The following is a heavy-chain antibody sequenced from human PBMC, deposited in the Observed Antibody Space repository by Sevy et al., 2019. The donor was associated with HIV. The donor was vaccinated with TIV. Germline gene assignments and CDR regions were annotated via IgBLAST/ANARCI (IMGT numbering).Heavy chain of an antibody. V-gene: IGHV3-72*01. CDR3: ATHAGIAAAARVFDY. CDR1: GFTFSDHY. Sequence: GESLKISCVASGFTFSDHYMEWVRQAPGKGLEWVGRTRNKADGYTTEYAASVKGRFTISRDESKNSLYVQMNSLKAEDTAVYYCATHAGIAAAARVFDYWGQGTLVTVSS. CDR2: TRNKADGYTT. J-gene: IGHJ4*02. D-gene: IGHD6-25*01.